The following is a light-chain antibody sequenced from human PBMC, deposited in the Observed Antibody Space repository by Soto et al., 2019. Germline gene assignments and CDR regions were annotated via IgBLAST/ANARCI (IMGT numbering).Light chain of an antibody. CDR2: GAS. V-gene: IGKV3-15*01. CDR3: QQYNNWPPMYT. J-gene: IGKJ2*01. CDR1: QSVSTN. Sequence: EVVMTQSPATLSVSPGERATLSCRASQSVSTNLAWYQQKGGQPPRLLIYGASTRATDIPARFSGRGSGTEFTITISSLQSEDFAVYYCQQYNNWPPMYTFGQGTKLEIK.